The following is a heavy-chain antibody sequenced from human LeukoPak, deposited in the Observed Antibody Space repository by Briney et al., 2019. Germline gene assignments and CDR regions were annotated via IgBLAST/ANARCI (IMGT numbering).Heavy chain of an antibody. CDR1: GFAFSSFG. J-gene: IGHJ5*02. CDR2: IRYDGSNK. V-gene: IGHV3-30*02. Sequence: GGSLRLSCAASGFAFSSFGMHWVRQAPGKGLEWVAFIRYDGSNKYYADSVKGRFTISRDNSKNTLYLQMNSLRAEDTAVYYCAKDAGDNWNDGWVNWFDPWGQGTLVTVSS. D-gene: IGHD1-1*01. CDR3: AKDAGDNWNDGWVNWFDP.